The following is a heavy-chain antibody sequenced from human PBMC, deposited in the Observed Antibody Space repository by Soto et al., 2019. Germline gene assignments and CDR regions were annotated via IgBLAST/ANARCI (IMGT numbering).Heavy chain of an antibody. J-gene: IGHJ6*02. CDR3: ARGDSTDCSNGVCSFFYNHDMDV. CDR2: INPNSGGT. D-gene: IGHD2-8*01. Sequence: ASVKVSCKASGYTFTGYYMHWVRQAPGQGLEWMGWINPNSGGTNYAQKFQGRVTMTRGTSISTASMELTRLTSDDTAIYYCARGDSTDCSNGVCSFFYNHDMDVWGQGTTVTVSS. CDR1: GYTFTGYY. V-gene: IGHV1-2*02.